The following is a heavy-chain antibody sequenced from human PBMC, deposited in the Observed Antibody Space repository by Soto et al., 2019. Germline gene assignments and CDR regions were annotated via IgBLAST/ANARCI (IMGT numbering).Heavy chain of an antibody. CDR2: ISNNGAHT. D-gene: IGHD6-13*01. Sequence: EAQLVESGGGLVQPGGSLRLSCAASGFTFSNYEMHWVRQAPGKGLEYVSGISNNGAHTDYAKSVKGRFTISRDNSENTLYVQMGSLGAEDMALYYCARRGYGSRWPNVYMDVWGKGTTVTVSS. CDR3: ARRGYGSRWPNVYMDV. V-gene: IGHV3-64*01. J-gene: IGHJ6*03. CDR1: GFTFSNYE.